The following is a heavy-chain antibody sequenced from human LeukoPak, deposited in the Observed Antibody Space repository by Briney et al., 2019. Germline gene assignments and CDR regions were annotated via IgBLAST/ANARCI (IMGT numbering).Heavy chain of an antibody. CDR3: ARSDTAMVYFDY. V-gene: IGHV1-8*01. CDR1: GYTFTSYD. J-gene: IGHJ4*02. D-gene: IGHD5-18*01. CDR2: MNPNSGNT. Sequence: AASVKVSCKASGYTFTSYDINWVRQATGQGLEWMGWMNPNSGNTGYAQKFQGRVTTTRNTSISTAYMELSSLRSEDTAVYYCARSDTAMVYFDYWGQGTLVTVSS.